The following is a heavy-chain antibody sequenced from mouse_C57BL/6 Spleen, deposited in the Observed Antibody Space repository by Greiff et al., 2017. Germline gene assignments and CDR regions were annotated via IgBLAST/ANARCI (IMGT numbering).Heavy chain of an antibody. Sequence: EVNLVESGGDLVKPGGSLKLSCAASGFTFSSYGMFWVRQTPDQRLEWVATISSGGSYTYYPDSVKGRFTISRDNAKNTLYLQMSSLKSEDTAMYYCARRNDGYPYAMDYWGQGTSVTVSS. D-gene: IGHD2-3*01. CDR3: ARRNDGYPYAMDY. CDR1: GFTFSSYG. CDR2: ISSGGSYT. V-gene: IGHV5-6*02. J-gene: IGHJ4*01.